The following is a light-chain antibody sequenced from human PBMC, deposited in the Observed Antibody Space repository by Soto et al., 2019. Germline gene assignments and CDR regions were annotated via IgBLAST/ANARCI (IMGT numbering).Light chain of an antibody. CDR3: QQSYSSPLT. J-gene: IGKJ5*01. CDR1: QSVLYNFNNKNY. CDR2: WAS. V-gene: IGKV4-1*01. Sequence: DIVMTQSPDSLAVSLGERATINCKSSQSVLYNFNNKNYLTWYQKKPGQPPKLLIYWASTRQSGVPDRFRGSGSGTDFTLTISSLQAEDVAIYYCQQSYSSPLTFGQGTRLEIK.